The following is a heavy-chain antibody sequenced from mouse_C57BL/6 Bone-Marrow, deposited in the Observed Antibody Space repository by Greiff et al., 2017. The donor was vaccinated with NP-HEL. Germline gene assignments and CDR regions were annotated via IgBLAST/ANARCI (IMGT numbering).Heavy chain of an antibody. V-gene: IGHV14-3*01. Sequence: QLQQSVAELVRPGASVKLSCTASGFSIKNTYMHWVKQRPEQGLEWIGRIDPANGNTKYAPKFQGKATITADTSSNTAYLQLSSLTSEDTAIYYCARDYGSSYCLFAYWGQGTLVTVSA. CDR3: ARDYGSSYCLFAY. J-gene: IGHJ3*01. CDR1: GFSIKNTY. D-gene: IGHD1-1*01. CDR2: IDPANGNT.